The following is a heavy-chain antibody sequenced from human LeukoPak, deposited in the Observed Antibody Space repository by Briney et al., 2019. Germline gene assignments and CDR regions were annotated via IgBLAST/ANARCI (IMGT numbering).Heavy chain of an antibody. V-gene: IGHV4-34*01. CDR2: INHSGST. J-gene: IGHJ4*02. CDR1: GGSFSGYY. Sequence: SETLSLTCAVYGGSFSGYYWSWIRQPPGKGLEWIGEINHSGSTNYNPSLKSRVTISVDTSKNQFSLKLSSVTAADTAVYYCARRRIQLWRTFDYWGQGTLVTVSS. CDR3: ARRRIQLWRTFDY. D-gene: IGHD5-18*01.